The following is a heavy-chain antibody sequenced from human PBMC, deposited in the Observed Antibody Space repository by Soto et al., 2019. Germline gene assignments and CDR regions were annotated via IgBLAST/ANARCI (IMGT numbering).Heavy chain of an antibody. J-gene: IGHJ5*02. CDR1: GYTSTSYA. V-gene: IGHV1-3*01. CDR2: INAGNGNT. Sequence: GASVKVSCKASGYTSTSYAMHWVRQAPGQRLEWMGWINAGNGNTKYSQKFQGRVTITRDTSASTAYMELSSLRSEDTAVYYCARDVRYNWNSWGFDPWGQGTLVTVS. CDR3: ARDVRYNWNSWGFDP. D-gene: IGHD1-7*01.